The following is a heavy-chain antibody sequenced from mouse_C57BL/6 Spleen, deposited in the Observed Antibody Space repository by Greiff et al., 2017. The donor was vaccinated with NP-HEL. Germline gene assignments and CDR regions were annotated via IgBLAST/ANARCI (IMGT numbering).Heavy chain of an antibody. J-gene: IGHJ3*01. V-gene: IGHV1-69*01. Sequence: VQLQQPGAELVMPGASVKLSCKASGYTFTSYWMHWVKQRPGQGLEWIGEIDPSDSYTNYNQKFKGKSTLTVDKSSSTAYMQLSSLTSEDSAVYYCASLDSSGYPFAYWGQGTLVTVSA. CDR1: GYTFTSYW. CDR3: ASLDSSGYPFAY. CDR2: IDPSDSYT. D-gene: IGHD3-2*02.